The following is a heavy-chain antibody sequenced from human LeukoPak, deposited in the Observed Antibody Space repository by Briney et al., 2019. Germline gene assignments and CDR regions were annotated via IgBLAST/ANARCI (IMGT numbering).Heavy chain of an antibody. CDR1: RYTFTSYY. Sequence: ASVKVSCKASRYTFTSYYMHWVRQAPGQGLEWMGIINPSGGSTSYAQKFQGRVTMTRDTSTSTVYMELSSLRSEDTAVYYCARDRDYEFWIGLLGYYMDVWGKGTTVTVSS. CDR2: INPSGGST. CDR3: ARDRDYEFWIGLLGYYMDV. J-gene: IGHJ6*03. V-gene: IGHV1-46*01. D-gene: IGHD3-3*01.